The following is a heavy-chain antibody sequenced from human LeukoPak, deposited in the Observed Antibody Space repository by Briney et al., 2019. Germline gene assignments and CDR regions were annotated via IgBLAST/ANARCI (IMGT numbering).Heavy chain of an antibody. D-gene: IGHD3-22*01. CDR1: GYTFTGYY. CDR2: INPNSGGT. CDR3: ASSDSSGYSPPFY. Sequence: ASVKVSCKASGYTFTGYYMHWVRQAPGQGLEWMGWINPNSGGTNYAQKFQGRVTMTRDTSISTAYMELSRLRSDDTVVYYCASSDSSGYSPPFYWGQGTLVTVSS. V-gene: IGHV1-2*02. J-gene: IGHJ4*02.